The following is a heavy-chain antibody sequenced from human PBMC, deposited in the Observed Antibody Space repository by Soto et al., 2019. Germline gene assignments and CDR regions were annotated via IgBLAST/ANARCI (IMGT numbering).Heavy chain of an antibody. D-gene: IGHD3-9*01. J-gene: IGHJ4*02. CDR2: FDPEIGET. CDR1: GYTLTDLS. Sequence: ASVKVSCKVSGYTLTDLSIHWLQQAPGKGLEWMGGFDPEIGETIYAQKYQGRVTMTEDTSTDTAYMELSSLRSEDTAVYYCATEQMVLRYFDWLSLFDYWGQGTLVTVSS. CDR3: ATEQMVLRYFDWLSLFDY. V-gene: IGHV1-24*01.